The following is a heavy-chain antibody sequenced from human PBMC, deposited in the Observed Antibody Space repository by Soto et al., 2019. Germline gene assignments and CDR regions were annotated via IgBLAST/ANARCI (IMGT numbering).Heavy chain of an antibody. CDR1: GGSISSGDYY. Sequence: TSETLSLTCTVSGGSISSGDYYWSWIRQPPGKGLEWIGYIYYSGSTYYNPSLKSRVTISVDTSKNQFSLKLSSVTAADTAVYYCARTVLLWFGAPPARFDYWGQGTLVTVSS. D-gene: IGHD3-10*01. CDR2: IYYSGST. J-gene: IGHJ4*02. V-gene: IGHV4-30-4*01. CDR3: ARTVLLWFGAPPARFDY.